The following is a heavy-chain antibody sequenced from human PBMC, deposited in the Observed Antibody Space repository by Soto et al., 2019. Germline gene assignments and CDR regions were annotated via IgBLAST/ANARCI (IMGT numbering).Heavy chain of an antibody. Sequence: VGFLRLSCAASGFTFSSYSMNWVRQAPGKGLEWVSSISSSSSYIYYADSVKGRFTISRDNAKSSLYLQMNSLRAEDTAVYYCARASVTLLNWFDPWGQGTLVTVSS. CDR1: GFTFSSYS. CDR3: ARASVTLLNWFDP. D-gene: IGHD4-17*01. J-gene: IGHJ5*02. CDR2: ISSSSSYI. V-gene: IGHV3-21*01.